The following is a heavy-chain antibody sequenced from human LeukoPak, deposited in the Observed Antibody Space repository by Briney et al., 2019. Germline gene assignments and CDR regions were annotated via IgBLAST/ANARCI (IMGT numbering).Heavy chain of an antibody. D-gene: IGHD6-13*01. Sequence: PGGSLRLSCAVSGITFSSYWMPWVRQDPGRGLLGVSRINTQGTYTNYADSVKGRFTISRDNAKNTLYLQMSSLRADDTAVYYCARDQSPLYSDSVDDWGQGALVTVSS. CDR1: GITFSSYW. CDR2: INTQGTYT. V-gene: IGHV3-74*01. CDR3: ARDQSPLYSDSVDD. J-gene: IGHJ4*02.